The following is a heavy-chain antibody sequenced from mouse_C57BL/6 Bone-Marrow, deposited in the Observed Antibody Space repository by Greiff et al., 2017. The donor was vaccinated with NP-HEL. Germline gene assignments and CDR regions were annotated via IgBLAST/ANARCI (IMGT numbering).Heavy chain of an antibody. V-gene: IGHV5-6*01. J-gene: IGHJ4*01. Sequence: EVQLVGPGGALLKPGGSRKLPCAPSGFTLRSYGMPWVRRPPTTRLEGVATIRSGGSYTYYPDSVKGRFTISRDNAKNTLYLQMSSLKSEDTAMYYCARQRGTIYYGNIYAMDYWGQGTSVTVSS. CDR1: GFTLRSYG. CDR2: IRSGGSYT. CDR3: ARQRGTIYYGNIYAMDY. D-gene: IGHD2-1*01.